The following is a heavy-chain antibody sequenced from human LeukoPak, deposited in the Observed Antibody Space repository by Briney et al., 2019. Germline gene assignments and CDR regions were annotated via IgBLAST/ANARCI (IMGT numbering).Heavy chain of an antibody. CDR2: INSDGIST. J-gene: IGHJ5*02. Sequence: PGGSLRLSCAASAFTFSSYWMHWVRQAPGKGLVWVSRINSDGISTSYADSVKGRFTISRDNAKNSLYLQMNSLRAEDTAVYYCARAARWFDPWGQGTLVTVSS. CDR3: ARAARWFDP. V-gene: IGHV3-74*01. CDR1: AFTFSSYW.